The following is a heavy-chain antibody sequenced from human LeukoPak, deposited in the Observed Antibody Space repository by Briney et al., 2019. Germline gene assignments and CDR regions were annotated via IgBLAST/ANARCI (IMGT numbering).Heavy chain of an antibody. J-gene: IGHJ4*02. D-gene: IGHD3-22*01. Sequence: SETLSLTCTVSGGSISSYYWSWIRRPPGKGLEWIGYIYYSGSTNYNPSLKSRVTISEDTSKNQFSLKLSSVTAADTAVYYCARGDYDSSAPSGYWGQGTLVTVSS. V-gene: IGHV4-59*01. CDR2: IYYSGST. CDR3: ARGDYDSSAPSGY. CDR1: GGSISSYY.